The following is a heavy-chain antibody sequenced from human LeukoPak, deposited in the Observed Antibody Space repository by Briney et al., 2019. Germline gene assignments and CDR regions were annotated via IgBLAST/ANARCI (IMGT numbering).Heavy chain of an antibody. CDR1: GGSISSGGYY. Sequence: SQTLSLTCTVSGGSISSGGYYWSWIRQPPGKGLEWIGYIYHSGSTYYNPSLKSRVAISVDRSKNQFSLKLSSVTAADTAVYYCARERRDIVVVPAAIGFDYWGQGTLVTVSS. V-gene: IGHV4-30-2*01. D-gene: IGHD2-2*01. CDR2: IYHSGST. J-gene: IGHJ4*02. CDR3: ARERRDIVVVPAAIGFDY.